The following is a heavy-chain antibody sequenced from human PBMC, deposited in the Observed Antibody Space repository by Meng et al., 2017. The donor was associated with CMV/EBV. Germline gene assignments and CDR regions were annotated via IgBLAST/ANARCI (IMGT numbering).Heavy chain of an antibody. CDR1: GYTFTSYG. V-gene: IGHV1-18*01. J-gene: IGHJ4*02. CDR2: ISAYNGNT. CDR3: ARDRSYCSGGSCYKIYDY. D-gene: IGHD2-15*01. Sequence: ASVKVSCKASGYTFTSYGISWVRQAPGQGLEWMGWISAYNGNTNYAQKPQGRVTMTTDTSTSTAYMELRSLRSDDTAVYYCARDRSYCSGGSCYKIYDYWGQGTLVTVSS.